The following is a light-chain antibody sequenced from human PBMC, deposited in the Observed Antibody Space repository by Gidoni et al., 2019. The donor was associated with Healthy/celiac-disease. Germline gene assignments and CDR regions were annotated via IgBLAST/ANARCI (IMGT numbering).Light chain of an antibody. Sequence: DIVMTQSPLFLPVTPGEPASISYRSSQSLLHSNGYNYLDWYLQKPGQSPQLLIYFGANRASGVPDRFSGSRSGTDFTLKISRVEAEDVGVYYCMQALQTPLTFGGGTKVEIK. V-gene: IGKV2-28*01. J-gene: IGKJ4*01. CDR2: FGA. CDR1: QSLLHSNGYNY. CDR3: MQALQTPLT.